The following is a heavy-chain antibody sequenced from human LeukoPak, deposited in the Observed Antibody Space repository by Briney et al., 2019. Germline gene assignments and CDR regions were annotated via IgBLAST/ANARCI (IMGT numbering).Heavy chain of an antibody. D-gene: IGHD1-26*01. CDR3: ARDRRGGSYWHY. CDR2: ISAYNGNT. Sequence: GASVKDSCKASGYTFISYGISWVRQAPGQGLEWMGWISAYNGNTNYVQRLQGRVTMTTDTSTSTAYMELRSLTSDDTAVYYCARDRRGGSYWHYWGQGTLVTVSS. J-gene: IGHJ4*02. V-gene: IGHV1-18*01. CDR1: GYTFISYG.